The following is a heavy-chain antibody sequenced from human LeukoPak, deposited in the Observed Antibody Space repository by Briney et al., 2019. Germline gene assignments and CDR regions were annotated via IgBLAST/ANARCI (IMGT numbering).Heavy chain of an antibody. CDR1: GYTFTGYY. J-gene: IGHJ5*02. D-gene: IGHD3-10*01. CDR3: ARGGVVWFGEITTNWFDP. Sequence: ASVKVSCKASGYTFTGYYMHWVRQAPGQGLEWMEWINPNSGGTNYAQKFQGRVTMTRDTSISTAYMELSRLRSDDTAVYCCARGGVVWFGEITTNWFDPWGQGTLVTVSS. V-gene: IGHV1-2*02. CDR2: INPNSGGT.